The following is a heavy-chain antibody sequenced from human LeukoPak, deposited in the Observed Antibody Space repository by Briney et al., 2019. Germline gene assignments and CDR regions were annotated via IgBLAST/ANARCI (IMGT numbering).Heavy chain of an antibody. J-gene: IGHJ4*02. CDR2: IWSDGSKT. CDR1: GFTFTNNG. D-gene: IGHD4-11*01. V-gene: IGHV3-33*01. Sequence: GRSLRLSCVASGFTFTNNGFHWVRQAPGKGLEWVAAIWSDGSKTYYGDSVKGRFTISKDNSKNTLFLQMNSLRAEDTAVYYSARALSYTSLDFWGQGTLVTVSS. CDR3: ARALSYTSLDF.